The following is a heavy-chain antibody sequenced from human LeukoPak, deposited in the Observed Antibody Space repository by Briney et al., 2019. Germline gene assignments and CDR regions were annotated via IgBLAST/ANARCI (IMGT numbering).Heavy chain of an antibody. Sequence: PSETLSLTCTVSGGSISSDDHYWSWIHQPPGKGLEWIGFIYYSGSTYYKPSLKSRVTISMDTSKNQFSLRLSSVTAADTAVYYCARCPPPGWFDPWGQGTLVTVSS. D-gene: IGHD5/OR15-5a*01. CDR2: IYYSGST. CDR3: ARCPPPGWFDP. J-gene: IGHJ5*02. V-gene: IGHV4-30-4*08. CDR1: GGSISSDDHY.